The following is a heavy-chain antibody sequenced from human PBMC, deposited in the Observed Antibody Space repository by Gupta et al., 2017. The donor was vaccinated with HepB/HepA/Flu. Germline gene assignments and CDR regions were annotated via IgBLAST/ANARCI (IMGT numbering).Heavy chain of an antibody. CDR2: ISSGASSI. V-gene: IGHV3-11*01. D-gene: IGHD3-16*01. Sequence: QVQLVDSGGGLVKPGGSLRLSCAASGFTFSHYYLIWIRQAPGKGLEWVSYISSGASSIYYADSVKGRFTISRDNAKNSLYLQMNSLRAEDTAVYYCARGLFRGVTGGAHRSFDYWGQGTLVTVSS. CDR3: ARGLFRGVTGGAHRSFDY. J-gene: IGHJ4*02. CDR1: GFTFSHYY.